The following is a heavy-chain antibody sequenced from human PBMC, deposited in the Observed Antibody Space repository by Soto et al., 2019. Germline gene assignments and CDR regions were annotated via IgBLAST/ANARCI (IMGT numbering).Heavy chain of an antibody. CDR1: GFTFSSYG. Sequence: QVQLVESGGGVVQPGRSLRLSCAASGFTFSSYGMHWVRQAPGKGLEWVAVISYDGSNKYYADSVKGRFTISRDNSKNTLYLQMNSLRAEDTAVYYCAKGRGYSGSPHDFWGQGTLVTVSS. CDR2: ISYDGSNK. D-gene: IGHD5-12*01. J-gene: IGHJ4*02. V-gene: IGHV3-30*18. CDR3: AKGRGYSGSPHDF.